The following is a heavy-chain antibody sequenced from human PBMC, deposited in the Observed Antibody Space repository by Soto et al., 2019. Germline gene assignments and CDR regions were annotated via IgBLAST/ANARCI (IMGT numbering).Heavy chain of an antibody. CDR3: ARDRSFDY. CDR2: IYYSGST. CDR1: GGSISSYY. Sequence: SETLSLTCTVSGGSISSYYWSWIRQPPGKGLEWIGYIYYSGSTNYNPSLKSRVTISVDTSKNQFSLKLSSVTAADTAVYYCARDRSFDYWGQGTLVPVSS. J-gene: IGHJ4*02. V-gene: IGHV4-59*01.